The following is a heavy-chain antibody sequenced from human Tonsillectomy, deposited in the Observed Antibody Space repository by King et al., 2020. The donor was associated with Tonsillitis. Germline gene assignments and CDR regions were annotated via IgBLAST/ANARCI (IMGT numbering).Heavy chain of an antibody. J-gene: IGHJ5*02. CDR2: IYTSGST. CDR3: AREGGTYYDFWSGKPNWFDP. CDR1: GGSTSSYY. V-gene: IGHV4-4*07. Sequence: VQLQESGPGLVKPSETLSLTRTVSGGSTSSYYWSGIRQPAGKGLEWIGRIYTSGSTNYNPSLKSRVTRSVDTSKNQFSLRRSAVTAADTAVYYCAREGGTYYDFWSGKPNWFDPWGQGTLVTVSS. D-gene: IGHD3-3*01.